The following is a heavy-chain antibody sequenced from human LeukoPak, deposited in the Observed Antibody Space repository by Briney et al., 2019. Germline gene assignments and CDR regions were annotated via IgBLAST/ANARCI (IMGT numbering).Heavy chain of an antibody. Sequence: GASVKVSCKASGYTFTTYAITWLRQAPGQGLKWMGWISAYNGNTNYAQKLQGRVTMTTDTSTSTAYMELRSLRSDDTAVYYCARSPRDSSGYYYVGAFDIWGQGTMVTVSS. D-gene: IGHD3-22*01. CDR1: GYTFTTYA. CDR3: ARSPRDSSGYYYVGAFDI. V-gene: IGHV1-18*01. CDR2: ISAYNGNT. J-gene: IGHJ3*02.